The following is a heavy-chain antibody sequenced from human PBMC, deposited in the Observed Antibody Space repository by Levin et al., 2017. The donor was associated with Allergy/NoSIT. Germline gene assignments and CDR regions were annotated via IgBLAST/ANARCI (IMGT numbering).Heavy chain of an antibody. D-gene: IGHD3-10*01. Sequence: AGGSLRLSCAASGFTFSSYSMNWVRQAPGKGLEWVSYISSSSSTIYYADSVKGRFTISRDNAKNSLYLQMNSLRDEDTAVYYCARDGHIITSQNTATYYGMDGWGQGTTVTVSS. V-gene: IGHV3-48*02. CDR2: ISSSSSTI. J-gene: IGHJ6*02. CDR3: ARDGHIITSQNTATYYGMDG. CDR1: GFTFSSYS.